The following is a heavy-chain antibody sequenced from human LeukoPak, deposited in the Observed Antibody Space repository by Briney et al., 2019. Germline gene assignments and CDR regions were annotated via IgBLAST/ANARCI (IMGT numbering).Heavy chain of an antibody. V-gene: IGHV3-23*01. CDR2: ISGSGGST. D-gene: IGHD4-23*01. Sequence: GGSLRLSCAASGFTFSNYAMSWARQAPGKGLEWVSAISGSGGSTYYADSVKGRFTISRDSSKNTLYLQMNSLRAEDTALYYCAKSPTVDAAFDIWGQGTMVTVSS. CDR3: AKSPTVDAAFDI. CDR1: GFTFSNYA. J-gene: IGHJ3*02.